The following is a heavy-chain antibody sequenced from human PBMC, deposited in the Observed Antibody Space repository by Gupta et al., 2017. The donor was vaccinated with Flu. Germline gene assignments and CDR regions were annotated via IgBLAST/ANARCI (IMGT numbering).Heavy chain of an antibody. V-gene: IGHV3-48*02. J-gene: IGHJ5*02. CDR3: ARGVQVLGGGPKNWFDP. D-gene: IGHD3-10*01. Sequence: EVQLVESGGGLVQPGWSLSLPCAASGFTFSSYSMNWGRQAPGKGMEWVSYISSSSSTIYYADSVKGRFTISRDNAKNALYLQMNSLRDEDTAVYYCARGVQVLGGGPKNWFDPWGQGTLVTVSS. CDR2: ISSSSSTI. CDR1: GFTFSSYS.